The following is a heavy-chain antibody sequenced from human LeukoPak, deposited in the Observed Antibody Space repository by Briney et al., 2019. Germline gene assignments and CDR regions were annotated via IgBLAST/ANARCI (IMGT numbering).Heavy chain of an antibody. Sequence: SETLSLTCTVSGGSISSYYWSWIRQPPGKGLEWIGYIYYSGSTNYNPSLKSRVTISVDTSKNQFSLKLSSVTAADTAVYYCARDTRSYSSVFFDPWGQGTLVTVSS. CDR3: ARDTRSYSSVFFDP. V-gene: IGHV4-59*12. CDR2: IYYSGST. J-gene: IGHJ5*02. CDR1: GGSISSYY. D-gene: IGHD6-25*01.